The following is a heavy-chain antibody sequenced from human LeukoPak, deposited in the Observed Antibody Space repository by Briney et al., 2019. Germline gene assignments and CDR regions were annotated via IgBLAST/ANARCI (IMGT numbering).Heavy chain of an antibody. CDR3: ARVEGGPGSSALDY. CDR2: IYHSGST. V-gene: IGHV4-38-2*02. J-gene: IGHJ4*02. CDR1: GYSISSGYY. D-gene: IGHD3-22*01. Sequence: SETLSLTCSVSGYSISSGYYWGWIRQPPGKGLEWIGSIYHSGSTYYNSSLKSRVTISVDTSKNQFSLKLSSLTAADTAVYYCARVEGGPGSSALDYWGQGTLVTVSS.